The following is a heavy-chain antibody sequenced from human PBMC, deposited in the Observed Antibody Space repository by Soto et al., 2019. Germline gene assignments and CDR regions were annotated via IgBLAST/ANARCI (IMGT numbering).Heavy chain of an antibody. V-gene: IGHV3-30*04. D-gene: IGHD5-12*01. CDR3: AREGNGYKYYFDY. Sequence: QVQLVESGGGVVQPGRSLRLSCAASGFIFNGYGLHWVRQAPGKGLEWVAMISYDGSNKYYADSVKGRFTISRDNSKNTMYLQMNSLRPEDTAVYYCAREGNGYKYYFDYWGQRTLVTVSS. CDR1: GFIFNGYG. J-gene: IGHJ4*02. CDR2: ISYDGSNK.